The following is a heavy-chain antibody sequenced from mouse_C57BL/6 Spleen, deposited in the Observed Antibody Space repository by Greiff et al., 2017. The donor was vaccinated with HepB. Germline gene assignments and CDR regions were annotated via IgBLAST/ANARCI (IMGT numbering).Heavy chain of an antibody. CDR3: ARYLLYDYDEGYYAMDY. CDR1: GFTFTDYY. J-gene: IGHJ4*01. V-gene: IGHV7-3*01. CDR2: IRNTANGYTT. Sequence: EVKLVESGGGLVQPGGSLSLSCAASGFTFTDYYMSWVRQPPGKALEWLGFIRNTANGYTTEYSASVKGRFTISRDNSQSILYLQMNALRAEDSATDYCARYLLYDYDEGYYAMDYWGQGTSVTVSS. D-gene: IGHD2-4*01.